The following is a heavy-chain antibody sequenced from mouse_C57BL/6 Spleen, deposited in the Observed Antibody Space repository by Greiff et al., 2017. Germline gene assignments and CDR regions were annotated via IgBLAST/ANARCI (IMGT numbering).Heavy chain of an antibody. CDR2: IDPSDSYT. Sequence: VQLQQSGAELVRPGTSVKLSCKASGYTFTSYWMHWVKQRPGQGLEWIGVIDPSDSYTNYNQKFKGKATLTVDTSSSTAYMQLSSLTSEDSAVYYCARRGATYFDYWGQGTTLTVSS. D-gene: IGHD3-1*01. V-gene: IGHV1-59*01. CDR3: ARRGATYFDY. CDR1: GYTFTSYW. J-gene: IGHJ2*01.